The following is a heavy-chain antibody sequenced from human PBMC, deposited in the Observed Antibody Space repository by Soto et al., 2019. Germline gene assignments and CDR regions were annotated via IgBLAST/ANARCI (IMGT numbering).Heavy chain of an antibody. CDR1: GTSFGTYY. CDR2: IFYSGHL. CDR3: AKGFGNYWAFDY. V-gene: IGHV4-59*01. D-gene: IGHD1-26*01. Sequence: PSETLSLTCAVSGTSFGTYYWSWIRQPPGKGLEWIGYIFYSGHLKYNPSLKSRLTISVDPPKNQISLRLTSVTAADTAVYYCAKGFGNYWAFDYWGQGTLVTVSS. J-gene: IGHJ4*02.